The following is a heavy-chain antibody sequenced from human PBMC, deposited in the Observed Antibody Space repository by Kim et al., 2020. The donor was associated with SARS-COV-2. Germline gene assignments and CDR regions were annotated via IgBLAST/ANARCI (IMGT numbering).Heavy chain of an antibody. Sequence: ASVKVSCKASGYIFATYGISWVRQAPGQGLEWMGWFSVYLGAANYAPKFQGRVTMTTDTSTNTAYMELRGLRSDDTAVYYCARQNCGGDCSPFDYWGQGT. D-gene: IGHD2-21*01. V-gene: IGHV1-18*01. CDR2: FSVYLGAA. CDR1: GYIFATYG. J-gene: IGHJ4*02. CDR3: ARQNCGGDCSPFDY.